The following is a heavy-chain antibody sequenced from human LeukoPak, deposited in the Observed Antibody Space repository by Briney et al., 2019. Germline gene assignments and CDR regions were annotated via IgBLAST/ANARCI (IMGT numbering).Heavy chain of an antibody. J-gene: IGHJ4*02. CDR1: GFTFSSYG. V-gene: IGHV3-30*02. CDR2: IGYDGNNQ. Sequence: GGSLRLSCAVSGFTFSSYGMHWVRQAPGKGLEWVAFIGYDGNNQYYADSVKGRFTISGDNSKNTLYLQMNSLRAEDPAVYYCARSGSGSYFLDYWGQGTLVTVSS. CDR3: ARSGSGSYFLDY. D-gene: IGHD3-10*01.